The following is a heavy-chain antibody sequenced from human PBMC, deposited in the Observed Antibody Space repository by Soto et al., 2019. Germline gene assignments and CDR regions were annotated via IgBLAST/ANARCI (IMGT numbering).Heavy chain of an antibody. Sequence: ASVKVSCKASGYTFSDYGITWVRQAPGQGLEWMGWISISSGNTHFEESLQGRVTMTSDKTSTAYMELWRLRSDDSAMYYCARSCNYGSYWYFDLWGRGTLVTVSS. D-gene: IGHD3-10*01. J-gene: IGHJ2*01. V-gene: IGHV1-18*04. CDR2: ISISSGNT. CDR1: GYTFSDYG. CDR3: ARSCNYGSYWYFDL.